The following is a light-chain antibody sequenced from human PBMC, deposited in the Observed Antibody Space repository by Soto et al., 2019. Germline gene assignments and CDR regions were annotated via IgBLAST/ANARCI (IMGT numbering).Light chain of an antibody. CDR2: DAS. Sequence: DFQMTQSPSTLSASVGDRVTITCRASQNINNWVAWYQQKPGKAPKFLIYDASTLQRGVPSRFSGSGFGTEFSLPISSLQPDDFGSYYCHHTQTFGQGTKVEIK. V-gene: IGKV1-5*01. CDR1: QNINNW. J-gene: IGKJ1*01. CDR3: HHTQT.